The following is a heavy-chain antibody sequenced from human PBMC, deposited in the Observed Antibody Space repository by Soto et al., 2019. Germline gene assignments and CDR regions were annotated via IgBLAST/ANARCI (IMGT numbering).Heavy chain of an antibody. J-gene: IGHJ6*02. CDR3: ARDMVPSGPVKTHYYYYYYGMDV. Sequence: GGSLRLSCAASGFTFSSYGMHWVRQAPGKGLEWVAVIWYDGSNKYYADSVKGRFTISRDNSKNTLYLQMNSLRAEDTAVYYCARDMVPSGPVKTHYYYYYYGMDVWGQGTTVTVSS. D-gene: IGHD3-10*01. CDR2: IWYDGSNK. CDR1: GFTFSSYG. V-gene: IGHV3-33*01.